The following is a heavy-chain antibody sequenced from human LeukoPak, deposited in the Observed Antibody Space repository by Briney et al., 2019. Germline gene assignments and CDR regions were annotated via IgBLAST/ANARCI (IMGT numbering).Heavy chain of an antibody. CDR3: ARGMPAAHKYYYYMDV. V-gene: IGHV3-7*01. J-gene: IGHJ6*03. CDR1: GFTFSASW. Sequence: GGSLRLSCAASGFTFSASWMTWVRQAPGKGLEWVANIKQDGSEKYYVDSVKGRFTISRDNAKNSLYLKMNSLRAEDTAVYYCARGMPAAHKYYYYMDVWGKGTTVTVSS. D-gene: IGHD2-2*01. CDR2: IKQDGSEK.